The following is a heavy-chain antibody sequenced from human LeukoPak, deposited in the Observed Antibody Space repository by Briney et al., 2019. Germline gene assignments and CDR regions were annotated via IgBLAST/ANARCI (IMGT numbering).Heavy chain of an antibody. D-gene: IGHD3-10*01. Sequence: ASVKVSCKASGGTFSSCAISWVRQAPGQGLEWMGGIIPIFGTANYAQKFQGRVTITTDESTSTAYMELSSLRSEDTAVYYCARDPMYYGSGSYYLGPAWGQGTLVTVSS. CDR1: GGTFSSCA. J-gene: IGHJ4*02. V-gene: IGHV1-69*05. CDR3: ARDPMYYGSGSYYLGPA. CDR2: IIPIFGTA.